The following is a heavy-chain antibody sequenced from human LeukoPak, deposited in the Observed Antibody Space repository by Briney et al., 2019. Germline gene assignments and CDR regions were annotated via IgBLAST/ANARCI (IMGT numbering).Heavy chain of an antibody. V-gene: IGHV3-48*04. CDR3: ARGAYSSGWAYFDH. D-gene: IGHD6-19*01. CDR1: GFTFSNYG. CDR2: ISFSVNTK. Sequence: PGGSLRLSCAASGFTFSNYGMHWVRQAPGKGLEWVSYISFSVNTKYYGDSFKGRFTISRDNAKNSLYLHMDSLRAEDTAVYYCARGAYSSGWAYFDHWGQGTLVTVSS. J-gene: IGHJ4*02.